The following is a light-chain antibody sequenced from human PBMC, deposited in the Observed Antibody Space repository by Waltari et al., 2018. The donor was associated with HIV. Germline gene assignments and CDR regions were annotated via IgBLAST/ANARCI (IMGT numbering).Light chain of an antibody. J-gene: IGLJ1*01. CDR1: NIGDKS. CDR3: SSYTSSSTLYV. V-gene: IGLV3-21*02. Sequence: SYVLTQPPSVSVAPGQTASITCGGNNIGDKSVHWYQKNPGQAPVLVVYDDTDRPSGIPDRFSGSKSGNTASLTISGLQAEDEADYYCSSYTSSSTLYVFGTGTKVTVL. CDR2: DDT.